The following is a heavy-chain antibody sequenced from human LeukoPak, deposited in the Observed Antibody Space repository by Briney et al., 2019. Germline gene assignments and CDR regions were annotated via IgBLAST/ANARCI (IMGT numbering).Heavy chain of an antibody. CDR1: GYTFTGYY. CDR3: ARVTVPAVDWFDP. CDR2: INPNSGGT. D-gene: IGHD2-2*01. V-gene: IGHV1-2*02. J-gene: IGHJ5*02. Sequence: ASVKVSCKASGYTFTGYYMHWVRQAPGQGLEWMGWINPNSGGTNYAQKFQGRVTMTRDTSISTAYMELSRLRSDDTAVYYCARVTVPAVDWFDPWGQGTLVTVSS.